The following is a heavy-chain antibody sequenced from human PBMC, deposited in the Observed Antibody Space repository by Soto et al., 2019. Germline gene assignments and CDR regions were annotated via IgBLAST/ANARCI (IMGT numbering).Heavy chain of an antibody. CDR3: TGGCCTGGTCYSGYFQH. V-gene: IGHV3-73*02. CDR2: IRSKANDYAT. Sequence: EVQLVQSGGGLGQPGGSLKLSCAASGFTFSGSTVHWVRQASGEGLQWVGRIRSKANDYATTYIASVKGRFTISRDDSRNTAYLQMSDLKTEDTAVYYGTGGCCTGGTCYSGYFQHWGQGALVTVFS. J-gene: IGHJ1*01. CDR1: GFTFSGST. D-gene: IGHD2-15*01.